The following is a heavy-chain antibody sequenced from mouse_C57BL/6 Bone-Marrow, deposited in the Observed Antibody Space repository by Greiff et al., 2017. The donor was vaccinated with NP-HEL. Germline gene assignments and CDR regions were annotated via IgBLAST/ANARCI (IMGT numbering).Heavy chain of an antibody. D-gene: IGHD4-1*01. CDR3: ASRGGNWVYYAMDY. Sequence: QVQLQQPGAELVKPGASVKLSCKASGYTFTSYWMQWVKQRPGQGLEWIGEIDPSDSYTNYNQKFKGKATLTVDTSSSTAYMQLSSLTSEDSAVYYCASRGGNWVYYAMDYWGQGTSVTVSS. V-gene: IGHV1-50*01. J-gene: IGHJ4*01. CDR2: IDPSDSYT. CDR1: GYTFTSYW.